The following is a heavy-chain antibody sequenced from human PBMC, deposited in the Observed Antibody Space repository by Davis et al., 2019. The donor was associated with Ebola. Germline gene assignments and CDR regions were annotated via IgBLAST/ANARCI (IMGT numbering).Heavy chain of an antibody. J-gene: IGHJ6*02. Sequence: AASVKVSCKASGYTFTSYYMHWVRQAPGQGLEWMGIINPSGGSTSYAQKFQGRVTMTRDTSTNTVYMELSSLKSEDTAVYYCARRGYDTSGFLYYYGMDVWGQGTTVTVSS. CDR1: GYTFTSYY. CDR3: ARRGYDTSGFLYYYGMDV. CDR2: INPSGGST. D-gene: IGHD3-22*01. V-gene: IGHV1-46*03.